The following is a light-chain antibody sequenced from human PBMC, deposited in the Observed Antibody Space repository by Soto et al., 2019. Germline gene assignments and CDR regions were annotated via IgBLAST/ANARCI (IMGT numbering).Light chain of an antibody. J-gene: IGLJ2*01. CDR1: SSDVGAYNY. Sequence: QSALTQPHSVSGSPGQSVTISCTGTSSDVGAYNYVSWYQLHPGKAPKLIIYDVTKRPSGVPDRFSGSKSGNTASLTLSGLQAEDEGDYYCSSYAGTFYYVIFVGGTKLTVL. CDR3: SSYAGTFYYVI. CDR2: DVT. V-gene: IGLV2-11*01.